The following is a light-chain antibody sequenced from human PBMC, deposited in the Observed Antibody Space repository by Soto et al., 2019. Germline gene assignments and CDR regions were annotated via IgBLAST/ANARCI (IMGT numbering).Light chain of an antibody. CDR3: QQYGSSPHT. J-gene: IGKJ2*01. V-gene: IGKV3-20*01. CDR1: QSVSSID. Sequence: EIVLTQSPGTLSLSPGQGGTLSCRASQSVSSIDLAWYQQTPGQAPRLLIYHGSSRATGIPDRVSGRGSGADFTLSISRLEPEDSAVDYCQQYGSSPHTIGRANKLEI. CDR2: HGS.